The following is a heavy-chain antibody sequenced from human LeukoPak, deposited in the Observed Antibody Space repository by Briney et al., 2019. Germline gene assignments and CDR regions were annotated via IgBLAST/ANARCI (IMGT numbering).Heavy chain of an antibody. Sequence: PSETLSLTCTVSGGSISSYYWSWIRQPPGKGLEWIGYIYYSGSTNYNPSLKSRVTISVDTSKNQFSLKLSSVTAADTAVYYCARGHCSGGSCYQPDYYYGMDVWGQGTTVTVSS. V-gene: IGHV4-59*12. CDR2: IYYSGST. D-gene: IGHD2-15*01. CDR3: ARGHCSGGSCYQPDYYYGMDV. J-gene: IGHJ6*02. CDR1: GGSISSYY.